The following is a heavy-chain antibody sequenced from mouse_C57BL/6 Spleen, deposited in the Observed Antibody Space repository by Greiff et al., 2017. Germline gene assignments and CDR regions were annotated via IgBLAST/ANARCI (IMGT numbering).Heavy chain of an antibody. D-gene: IGHD2-4*01. Sequence: VQLQQSGAELARPGASVKMSCKASGYTFTSYTMHWVKQRPGQGLEWIGYINPSSGYTKYNQKFEDKATLTADKSSSTAYMQLSSLTSEDSAVYYCARGHDYGPMDYWGQGTSVTVSS. CDR2: INPSSGYT. V-gene: IGHV1-4*01. J-gene: IGHJ4*01. CDR3: ARGHDYGPMDY. CDR1: GYTFTSYT.